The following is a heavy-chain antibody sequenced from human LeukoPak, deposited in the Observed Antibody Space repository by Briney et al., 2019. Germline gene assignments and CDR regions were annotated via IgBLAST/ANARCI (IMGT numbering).Heavy chain of an antibody. Sequence: ASVKVSCKASGGTFSSYAISWVRQAPGQGLEWMGRIIPILGIANYAQKFQGRVTITADKSTSTAYMELSSLRSEDTAVHYCARSGFYGDYPNGDYWGQGTLVTVSS. CDR2: IIPILGIA. V-gene: IGHV1-69*04. CDR1: GGTFSSYA. J-gene: IGHJ4*02. D-gene: IGHD4-17*01. CDR3: ARSGFYGDYPNGDY.